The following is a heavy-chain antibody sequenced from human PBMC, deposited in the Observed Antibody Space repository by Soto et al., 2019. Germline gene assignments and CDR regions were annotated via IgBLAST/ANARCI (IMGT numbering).Heavy chain of an antibody. J-gene: IGHJ3*02. V-gene: IGHV1-69*12. CDR1: GGTFSSYA. Sequence: QVQLVQSGAEVKKPGSSVKVSCKASGGTFSSYAISWVRQAPGQGLEWMGGIIPIFGTANYAQKFQGRVTITADETTSTAYMELSSLRSEDTAVYYCARRRYYYDSSGQRGLAAFDIWGQGTMVTVSS. D-gene: IGHD3-22*01. CDR2: IIPIFGTA. CDR3: ARRRYYYDSSGQRGLAAFDI.